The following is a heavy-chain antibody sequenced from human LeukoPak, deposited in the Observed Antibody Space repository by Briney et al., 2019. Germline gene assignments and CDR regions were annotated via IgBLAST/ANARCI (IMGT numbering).Heavy chain of an antibody. CDR3: ARDPGGYPIYYYYMDV. Sequence: ASVKVSCKASGYTFTGYYMHWVRQAPGQGLEWMGWINPNSGGTNYAQKFQGRVTMTRDTSISTAYMELSRLRSDDTAVYYCARDPGGYPIYYYYMDVWGKGTTVTVSS. V-gene: IGHV1-2*02. D-gene: IGHD5-12*01. CDR2: INPNSGGT. J-gene: IGHJ6*03. CDR1: GYTFTGYY.